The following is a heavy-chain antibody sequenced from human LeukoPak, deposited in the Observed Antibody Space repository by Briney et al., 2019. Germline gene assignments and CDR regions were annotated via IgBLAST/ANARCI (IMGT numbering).Heavy chain of an antibody. CDR2: IYTSGST. Sequence: KPSDTLSLTCTVSGNSISSGDSYWSWIRQPAGKGLEWIGRIYTSGSTNYNPSLKSRVTISVDTSKNQFSLKLSSVTAADTAVYYCARNSCPSGTCYDNRGYFDYWGQGTLVTVSS. J-gene: IGHJ4*02. D-gene: IGHD2-15*01. CDR1: GNSISSGDSY. CDR3: ARNSCPSGTCYDNRGYFDY. V-gene: IGHV4-61*02.